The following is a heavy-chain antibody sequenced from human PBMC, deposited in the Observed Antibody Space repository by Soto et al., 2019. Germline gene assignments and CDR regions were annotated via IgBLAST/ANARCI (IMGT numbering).Heavy chain of an antibody. CDR2: ISSSSSYI. CDR1: GFTFSSYS. D-gene: IGHD2-15*01. CDR3: ASDIVVVVAATDDAFDI. V-gene: IGHV3-21*01. J-gene: IGHJ3*02. Sequence: EVQLVESGGGLVKPGGSLRLSCAASGFTFSSYSMNWVRQAPGKGLEWVSSISSSSSYIYYADSGKGRFTISRDNAKNSLYLQMTSLRAEDTAVYYCASDIVVVVAATDDAFDIWGQGTMVTVSS.